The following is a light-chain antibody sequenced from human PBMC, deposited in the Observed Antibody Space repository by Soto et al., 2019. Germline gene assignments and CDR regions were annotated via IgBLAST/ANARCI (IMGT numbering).Light chain of an antibody. Sequence: EIVLTQSPGTLSLSPGERVTLSCRASQSVTGSYLAWFQQKPGQAPRLLIYGASSRATGIPDRFSGSGSGADFSLTLSRLEPEDFAVYYCQQRSSWPFTFGPGTKVDIK. CDR2: GAS. CDR1: QSVTGSY. CDR3: QQRSSWPFT. J-gene: IGKJ3*01. V-gene: IGKV3D-20*02.